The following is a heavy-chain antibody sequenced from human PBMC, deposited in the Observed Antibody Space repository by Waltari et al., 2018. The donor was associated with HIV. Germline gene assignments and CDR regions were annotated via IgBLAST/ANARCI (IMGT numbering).Heavy chain of an antibody. Sequence: QVQVVESGGGVVQPGRSLTLSCAASGFSFRASGMHWIRQAPGNGLEWVAVVYFDGSKKYYADSVKGRFSISRDNAKNTVYLQMDSLRPEDTGVYHCARDGTGNTRGFDPWGQGTLVTVSS. CDR2: VYFDGSKK. CDR3: ARDGTGNTRGFDP. CDR1: GFSFRASG. D-gene: IGHD1-7*01. V-gene: IGHV3-30*03. J-gene: IGHJ5*02.